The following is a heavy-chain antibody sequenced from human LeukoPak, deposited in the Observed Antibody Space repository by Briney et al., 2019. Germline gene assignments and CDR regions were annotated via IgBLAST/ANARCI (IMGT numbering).Heavy chain of an antibody. Sequence: GGSLRLSCAASGFTFTNSWMAWVGQAPGKGPEWVANIKQDGSTKHYADSLKGRFTISRDNPKNSLYLQMNNLRADDTAVYYCTRDTDGSLDYWGQGILVTVAS. J-gene: IGHJ4*02. CDR1: GFTFTNSW. CDR3: TRDTDGSLDY. V-gene: IGHV3-7*01. CDR2: IKQDGSTK. D-gene: IGHD2-8*02.